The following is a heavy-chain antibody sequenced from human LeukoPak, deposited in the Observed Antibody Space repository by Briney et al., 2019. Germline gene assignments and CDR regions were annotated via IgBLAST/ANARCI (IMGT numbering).Heavy chain of an antibody. CDR1: GFTFSTYA. V-gene: IGHV3-30*04. J-gene: IGHJ4*02. Sequence: GGSLRLSCAASGFTFSTYAFHWVRQAPGTGLEWVAVISSGGKNKIYADSVKGRFTISRDNSRNTLFLQMNSLTTEDTAVYYCARDPMADFDYWGQGTLVTVSS. CDR2: ISSGGKNK. D-gene: IGHD2-8*01. CDR3: ARDPMADFDY.